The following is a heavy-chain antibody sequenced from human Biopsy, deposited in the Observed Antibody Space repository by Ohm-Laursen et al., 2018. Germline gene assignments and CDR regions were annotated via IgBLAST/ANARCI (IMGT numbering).Heavy chain of an antibody. CDR3: ARTPRDSFWSGSYKRGLWFDP. V-gene: IGHV4-31*03. D-gene: IGHD3-3*01. J-gene: IGHJ5*02. CDR2: IYYTGNT. Sequence: SQTLSLTCSVSGASVKTSGYFWAWIRQHPGKGLEWIGPIYYTGNTKYNPSLQSRLSMSVDTSKNQFSLQVNSVTAADTAVYYCARTPRDSFWSGSYKRGLWFDPWGRGTLVIVSS. CDR1: GASVKTSGYF.